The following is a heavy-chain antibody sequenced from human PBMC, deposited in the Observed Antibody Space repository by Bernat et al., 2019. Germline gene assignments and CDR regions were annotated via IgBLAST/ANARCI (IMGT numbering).Heavy chain of an antibody. CDR3: ARDRPHYYDSSGYNWYFDL. CDR2: IYSGGST. D-gene: IGHD3-22*01. J-gene: IGHJ2*01. Sequence: EVQLVETGGGLIQPGGSLRLSCAASGFTVSSNYMSWVRQAPGKGLEWVSVIYSGGSTYYADSVKGRFTISRDNSKNPLYLQINSLRAEDTAVYYCARDRPHYYDSSGYNWYFDLWGRGTLVTVSS. V-gene: IGHV3-53*02. CDR1: GFTVSSNY.